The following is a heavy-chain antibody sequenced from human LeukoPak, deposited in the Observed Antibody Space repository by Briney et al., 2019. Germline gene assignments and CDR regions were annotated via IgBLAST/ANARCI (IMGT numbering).Heavy chain of an antibody. CDR2: IHFSGNT. CDR3: ARAYVPGGIIDY. Sequence: SETLSLTCSVSGASISSYWWSWIRQPPGKGLEWIGYIHFSGNTNTKSSLKSRVTISADTSKNQFSLKLNSVSAVDTAVYYCARAYVPGGIIDYWGQGTLVTVSS. D-gene: IGHD2-2*01. J-gene: IGHJ4*02. V-gene: IGHV4-59*01. CDR1: GASISSYW.